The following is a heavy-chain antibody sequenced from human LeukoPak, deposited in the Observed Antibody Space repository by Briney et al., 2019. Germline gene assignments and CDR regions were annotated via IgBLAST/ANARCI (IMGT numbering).Heavy chain of an antibody. V-gene: IGHV3-48*03. Sequence: GGSLRLSCAASESTFVRYAMNWVRQAPGKGLEWVSYISSSSFKIGYADSVKGRFTISRDNSKNSLYLQMDSLRVEDTAVYYCVRDPSYGSSWYYYMDVWGKGTTVTVSS. CDR1: ESTFVRYA. CDR2: ISSSSFKI. D-gene: IGHD6-13*01. J-gene: IGHJ6*03. CDR3: VRDPSYGSSWYYYMDV.